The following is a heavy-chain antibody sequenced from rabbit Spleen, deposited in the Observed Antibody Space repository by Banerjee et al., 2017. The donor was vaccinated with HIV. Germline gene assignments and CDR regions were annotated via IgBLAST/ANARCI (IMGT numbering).Heavy chain of an antibody. CDR2: IYTGTGNI. CDR1: GFSFSSSYW. V-gene: IGHV1S45*01. CDR3: ARDTSSSFSSYGMDL. Sequence: EESGGDLVKPEGSLTLTCTASGFSFSSSYWICWVRQAPGKGLEWIGCIYTGTGNIYYASWAKGRFTISRTSSTTVTLQMTSLTAADTATYFCARDTSSSFSSYGMDLWGQGTLVTVS. D-gene: IGHD1-1*01. J-gene: IGHJ6*01.